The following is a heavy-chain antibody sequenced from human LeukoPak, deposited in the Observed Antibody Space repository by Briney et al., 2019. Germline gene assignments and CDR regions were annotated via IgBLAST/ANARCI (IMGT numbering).Heavy chain of an antibody. CDR2: INVGYGDT. CDR1: GYTFTTYA. V-gene: IGHV1-3*01. D-gene: IGHD2-15*01. J-gene: IGHJ4*02. Sequence: ASVKVSCKASGYTFTTYAMHLVRQAPGQRLEWMGWINVGYGDTKYSQKFQGRVTITRDTSASTAYMELSNLRSEDTAVYYCARGFCSGGSCSGFDYWGQGTLVTVSS. CDR3: ARGFCSGGSCSGFDY.